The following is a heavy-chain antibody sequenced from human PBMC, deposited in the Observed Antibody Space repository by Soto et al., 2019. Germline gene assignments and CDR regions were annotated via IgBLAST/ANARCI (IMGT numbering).Heavy chain of an antibody. J-gene: IGHJ6*02. Sequence: GGSLRLSCAASGFTFSSYDMHWVRQATGKGLEWVSAIGTAGDTHYPGSVKGRFTISRENAKNSSYLQMNSLRAEGTAVYYCAREGHDYYYYYYGMDVWGQGTTVTVSS. D-gene: IGHD4-17*01. CDR3: AREGHDYYYYYYGMDV. CDR2: IGTAGDT. V-gene: IGHV3-13*01. CDR1: GFTFSSYD.